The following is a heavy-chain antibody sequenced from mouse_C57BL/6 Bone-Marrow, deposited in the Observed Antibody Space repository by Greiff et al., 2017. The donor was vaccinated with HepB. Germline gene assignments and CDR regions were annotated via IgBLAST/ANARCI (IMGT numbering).Heavy chain of an antibody. CDR1: GFTFSSYA. CDR3: ARAIYYEYSWYFDV. V-gene: IGHV5-4*03. Sequence: EVKLVESGGGLVKPGGSLKLSCAASGFTFSSYAMSWVRQTPEKRLEWVATISDGGSYTYYPDNVKGRFTISRDNAKNNLYLQMSHLKSEDTAMYYCARAIYYEYSWYFDVWGTGTTVTVSS. D-gene: IGHD2-4*01. J-gene: IGHJ1*03. CDR2: ISDGGSYT.